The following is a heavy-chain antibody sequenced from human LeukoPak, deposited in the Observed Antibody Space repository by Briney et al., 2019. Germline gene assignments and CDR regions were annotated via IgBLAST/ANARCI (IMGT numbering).Heavy chain of an antibody. J-gene: IGHJ6*03. Sequence: ASVKVSCKASGYTFTSYGISWVRQAPGQGLEWMGWISAYSGNTNYAQKLQGRVTMTTDTSTSTAYMELRSLRSDDTAVYYCARDPPIVVVPAAKKYYYMDVWGKGTTVTVSS. CDR1: GYTFTSYG. D-gene: IGHD2-2*01. CDR2: ISAYSGNT. V-gene: IGHV1-18*01. CDR3: ARDPPIVVVPAAKKYYYMDV.